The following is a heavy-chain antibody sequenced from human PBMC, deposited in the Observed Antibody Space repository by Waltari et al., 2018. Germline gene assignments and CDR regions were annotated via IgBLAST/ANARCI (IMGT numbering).Heavy chain of an antibody. D-gene: IGHD3-16*02. CDR3: ARAGSYRFDY. J-gene: IGHJ4*02. CDR1: GLTFCPYW. V-gene: IGHV3-74*01. Sequence: EVQLVESWGGLVQSGGSLSLYFAGSGLTFCPYWMHWVRQAPGKGLVGVSRIDSDGSPTNYADSVKGRFTISRDNAKNTLYLQMNNLGAEDTAVYYCARAGSYRFDYWGQGTLVTVSS. CDR2: IDSDGSPT.